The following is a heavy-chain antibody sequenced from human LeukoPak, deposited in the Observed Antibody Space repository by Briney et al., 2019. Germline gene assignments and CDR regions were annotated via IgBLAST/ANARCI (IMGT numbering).Heavy chain of an antibody. CDR2: INWDGGST. J-gene: IGHJ4*02. D-gene: IGHD3-10*01. CDR3: ARDRGYYYGSGSYMFDY. V-gene: IGHV3-20*04. CDR1: GFTFDDYG. Sequence: GGSLRLSCAASGFTFDDYGMSWVRQAPGKGLEWVSGINWDGGSTGYADSVKGRFTISRDNAKNSLYLQMNSLRAEDTALYYCARDRGYYYGSGSYMFDYWGQGTLVTVSS.